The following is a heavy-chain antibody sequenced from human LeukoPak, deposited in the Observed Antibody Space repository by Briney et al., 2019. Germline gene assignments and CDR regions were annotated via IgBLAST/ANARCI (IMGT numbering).Heavy chain of an antibody. CDR3: AKCSETGTTRWFDP. J-gene: IGHJ5*02. V-gene: IGHV1-46*01. CDR2: INPSGTT. Sequence: ASVKVSCKASGYTFTSYCLHWVGQAPGQGLEWMGLINPSGTTTYAQNFQGRVTMTRDTSASTAYMELSSLRSDDTAVYYCAKCSETGTTRWFDPWGQGTQVTVSS. D-gene: IGHD1-7*01. CDR1: GYTFTSYC.